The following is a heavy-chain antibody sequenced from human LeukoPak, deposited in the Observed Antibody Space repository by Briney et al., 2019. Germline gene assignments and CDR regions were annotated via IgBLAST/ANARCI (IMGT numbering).Heavy chain of an antibody. CDR3: ASDTIGYCSGGSCYSVDY. Sequence: SETLSLTCAVYGGSFSGYYWSWIRQPPGKGLEWIGEINHSGSTNYNPSLKSRVTISVDTSKNQFSLKLSSVTAADTAVYYCASDTIGYCSGGSCYSVDYWGQGTLVTVSS. CDR2: INHSGST. V-gene: IGHV4-34*01. D-gene: IGHD2-15*01. CDR1: GGSFSGYY. J-gene: IGHJ4*02.